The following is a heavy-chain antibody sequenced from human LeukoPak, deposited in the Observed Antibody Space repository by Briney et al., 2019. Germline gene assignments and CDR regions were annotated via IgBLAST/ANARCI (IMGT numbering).Heavy chain of an antibody. CDR2: ISHSGST. D-gene: IGHD3-22*01. V-gene: IGHV4-34*01. Sequence: SETLSLTCAVFGGSFSGYYWSWIRQLPGKGLEWIGEISHSGSTNYNPSLRSRATISVDTSKNQFSLNLSSVTAADTAVYYCARYFPFDSTGFYYNFDYWGQGTLVTVSS. J-gene: IGHJ4*02. CDR3: ARYFPFDSTGFYYNFDY. CDR1: GGSFSGYY.